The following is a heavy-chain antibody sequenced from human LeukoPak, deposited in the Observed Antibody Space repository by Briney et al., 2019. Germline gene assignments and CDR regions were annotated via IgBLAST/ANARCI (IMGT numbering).Heavy chain of an antibody. CDR3: ARHGRRYTNRFNYYFYMDV. J-gene: IGHJ6*03. CDR2: INHGGGT. V-gene: IGHV4-34*01. Sequence: TSETLSLTCAVYGGSFSGYYWSWIRQPPGKGLEWIGEINHGGGTNYNPSLKSRVIISADVSKNQFSLKLSSVTAADTAVYYCARHGRRYTNRFNYYFYMDVWGKGTTVTVSS. D-gene: IGHD6-13*01. CDR1: GGSFSGYY.